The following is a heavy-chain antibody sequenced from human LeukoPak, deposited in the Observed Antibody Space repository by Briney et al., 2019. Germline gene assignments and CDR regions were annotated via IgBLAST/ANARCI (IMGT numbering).Heavy chain of an antibody. D-gene: IGHD1-20*01. CDR1: GFTFSSYS. J-gene: IGHJ4*02. V-gene: IGHV3-48*04. Sequence: GGSLRLSCAASGFTFSSYSMNWVRQAPGKGLEWVAYIDPTGESLYYADSVKGRFTIPRDNAKNSLFLQMNSLRAEDSAAYYCARSAYNWIWGQGTLVAVSS. CDR3: ARSAYNWI. CDR2: IDPTGESL.